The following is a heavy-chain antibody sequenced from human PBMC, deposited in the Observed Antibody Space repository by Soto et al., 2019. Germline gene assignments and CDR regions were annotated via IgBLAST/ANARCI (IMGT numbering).Heavy chain of an antibody. V-gene: IGHV3-11*01. J-gene: IGHJ3*02. Sequence: GGSLRLSCAASGFTFSDYYMSWILQAPGKGLEWVSYISSSGSTIYYADSVKGRFTISRDNAKNSLYLQMNSLRAEDTAVYYCARDSRLGAFDIWGQGTMVTVSS. CDR2: ISSSGSTI. CDR1: GFTFSDYY. CDR3: ARDSRLGAFDI.